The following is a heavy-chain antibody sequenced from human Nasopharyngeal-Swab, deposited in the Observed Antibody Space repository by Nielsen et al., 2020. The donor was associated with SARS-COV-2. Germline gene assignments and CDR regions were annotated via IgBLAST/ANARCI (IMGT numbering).Heavy chain of an antibody. CDR2: IKEDGSEK. J-gene: IGHJ3*02. Sequence: GESLKISCAASGFDFSSYWMTWVRQAPGKGLEWVANIKEDGSEKYYVDSVKGRFTISRDNAKNSVYLQMNSLRAEDTAVYYCAREQRMRSNYDFWSGYYNDAFDIWGQGTMVTVSS. CDR1: GFDFSSYW. CDR3: AREQRMRSNYDFWSGYYNDAFDI. D-gene: IGHD3-3*01. V-gene: IGHV3-7*01.